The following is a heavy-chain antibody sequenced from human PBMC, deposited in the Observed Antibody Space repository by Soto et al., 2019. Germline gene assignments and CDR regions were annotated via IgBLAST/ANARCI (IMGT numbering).Heavy chain of an antibody. D-gene: IGHD1-26*01. CDR3: ARLVGALPLSFDY. V-gene: IGHV4-39*01. CDR2: IYYSGST. J-gene: IGHJ4*02. Sequence: QLQLQESGPGLVKPSETLSLTCTVSGGSISSSSYYWGWIRQPPGKGLEWIGSIYYSGSTYYNPSLKSRVTISVDTSKNQFSLKLSSVTAADTAVYYCARLVGALPLSFDYWGQGTLVTVSS. CDR1: GGSISSSSYY.